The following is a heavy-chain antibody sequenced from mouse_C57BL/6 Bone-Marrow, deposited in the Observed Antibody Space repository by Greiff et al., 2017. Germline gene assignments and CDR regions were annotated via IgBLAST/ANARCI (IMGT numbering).Heavy chain of an antibody. CDR2: ISSGSGTT. CDR1: GFTFSDYG. V-gene: IGHV5-17*01. CDR3: ANDADY. J-gene: IGHJ2*01. D-gene: IGHD2-3*01. Sequence: EVKLVESGGGLVKPGGSLKLSCAASGFTFSDYGMHWVRQAPEKGLEWVAYISSGSGTTYYPDTVKGRFTISRDNAKNTLFLQMTSLRSEDTAMYYCANDADYWGQGTTLTVSS.